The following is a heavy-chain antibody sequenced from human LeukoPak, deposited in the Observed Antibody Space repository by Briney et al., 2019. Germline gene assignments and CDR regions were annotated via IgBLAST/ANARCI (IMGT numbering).Heavy chain of an antibody. D-gene: IGHD3-22*01. CDR3: ARGRGYCDSSGSFFGY. V-gene: IGHV4-34*01. CDR2: INHSGST. CDR1: GGSFSGYY. J-gene: IGHJ4*02. Sequence: SETLSLTCAVYGGSFSGYYWSWIRQPPGKGLEWIGEINHSGSTNYNPSLKSRVTISVDTSKNQFSLKLSSVTAADTAVYYCARGRGYCDSSGSFFGYWGQGTLVTVSS.